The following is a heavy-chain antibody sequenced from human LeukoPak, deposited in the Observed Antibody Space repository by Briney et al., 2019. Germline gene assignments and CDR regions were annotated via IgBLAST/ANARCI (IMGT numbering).Heavy chain of an antibody. Sequence: ASVKVSCKASGYTFTSHDINWVRQATGQGLEWMGWMIPNSGDTGYAQKFQGRVTMTRNTSISTAYMELSSLTSEDTAVYYCARSPSSSGFDYWGQGTLVTVSS. CDR3: ARSPSSSGFDY. CDR1: GYTFTSHD. J-gene: IGHJ4*02. V-gene: IGHV1-8*01. CDR2: MIPNSGDT. D-gene: IGHD6-6*01.